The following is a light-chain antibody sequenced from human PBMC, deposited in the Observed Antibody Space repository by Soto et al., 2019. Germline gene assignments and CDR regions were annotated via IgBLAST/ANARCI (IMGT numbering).Light chain of an antibody. J-gene: IGKJ4*01. CDR1: QTINIY. CDR3: LQSFRTPLT. CDR2: AAS. V-gene: IGKV1-39*01. Sequence: DIHMTQSPSSLSASVGDRVTLTCRASQTINIYLNWYQQKPGMAPKLLIHAASSLQSGVPSRFSGPGSRTAFTVTITRWQPDNSENYCFLQSFRTPLTFGGGTKGEIK.